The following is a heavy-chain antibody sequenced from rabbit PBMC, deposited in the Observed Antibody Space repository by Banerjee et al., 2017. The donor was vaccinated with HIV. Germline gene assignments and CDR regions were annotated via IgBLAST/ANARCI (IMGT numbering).Heavy chain of an antibody. D-gene: IGHD4-1*01. Sequence: QEQLEESGGDLVKPEGSLTLTCTAFGFSFSNYWICWVRQAPGKGLEWIACIYGGSSGSAYYASWAKGRFTISKTSSTTVTLQMTSLTAADTATYFCARNVGSSGWGSDLWGQGTLVTDS. J-gene: IGHJ4*01. CDR1: GFSFSNYW. CDR2: IYGGSSGSA. V-gene: IGHV1S45*01. CDR3: ARNVGSSGWGSDL.